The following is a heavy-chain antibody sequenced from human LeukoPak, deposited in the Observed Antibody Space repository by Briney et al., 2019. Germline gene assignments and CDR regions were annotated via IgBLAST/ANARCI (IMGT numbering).Heavy chain of an antibody. D-gene: IGHD3-9*01. V-gene: IGHV3-33*01. CDR3: ARTYNIRYFDT. CDR2: IWSDASNT. CDR1: GFIFSSYG. J-gene: IGHJ4*02. Sequence: GGSLRLSCAASGFIFSSYGMHWVRQAPGRGLEWVAVIWSDASNTYYVDSVKGRFTISRDNSKNTLYLQMNSLRAEDTAVYYCARTYNIRYFDTWGQGTLVAVSS.